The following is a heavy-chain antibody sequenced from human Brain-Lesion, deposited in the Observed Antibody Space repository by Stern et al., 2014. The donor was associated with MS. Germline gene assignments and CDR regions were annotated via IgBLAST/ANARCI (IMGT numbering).Heavy chain of an antibody. CDR2: VYYSGNT. CDR3: ARHQLGYGYAYLRY. CDR1: GDSLSSSTFY. V-gene: IGHV4-39*01. J-gene: IGHJ4*02. Sequence: VQLVESGPGLVKPSDTLSLTCSVSGDSLSSSTFYWGWIRQPPGKGPEWIGSVYYSGNTYYHPSLKSRVTISVDTPKNQFPLRLPSVTAADTAVYYCARHQLGYGYAYLRYWGQGTLVTVSS. D-gene: IGHD5-18*01.